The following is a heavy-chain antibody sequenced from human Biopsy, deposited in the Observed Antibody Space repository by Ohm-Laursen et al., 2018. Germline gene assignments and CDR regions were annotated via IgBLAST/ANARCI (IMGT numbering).Heavy chain of an antibody. D-gene: IGHD3-22*01. CDR1: GYTFTSYY. CDR2: INPSGGST. CDR3: ARNAWPTLSTMIVVVKGFNWFDP. Sequence: SVKVSCKASGYTFTSYYMHWVRQAPGQGLEWMGIINPSGGSTTYAQKFQGRVTVTRDTSTSTVYMELSSLRSEDTAVYYCARNAWPTLSTMIVVVKGFNWFDPWGQGTLVTVSS. V-gene: IGHV1-46*01. J-gene: IGHJ5*02.